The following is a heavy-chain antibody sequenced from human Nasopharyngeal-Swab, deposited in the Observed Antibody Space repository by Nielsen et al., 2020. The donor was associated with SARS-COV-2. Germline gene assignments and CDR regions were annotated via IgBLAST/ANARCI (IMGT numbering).Heavy chain of an antibody. Sequence: SETLSLTCTVSGGSISSYYWSWIRQPPGKGLEWIGYIYYNGSTNYNPSLKSRVTISVDTSKNQFSLKLSSVTAADTAVYYCARDGAAHPPGYYYYMDVWGKGTTVTVSS. V-gene: IGHV4-59*01. CDR1: GGSISSYY. CDR2: IYYNGST. CDR3: ARDGAAHPPGYYYYMDV. D-gene: IGHD6-6*01. J-gene: IGHJ6*03.